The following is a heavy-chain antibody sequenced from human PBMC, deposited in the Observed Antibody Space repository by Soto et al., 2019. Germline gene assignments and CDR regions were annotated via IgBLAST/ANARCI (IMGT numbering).Heavy chain of an antibody. V-gene: IGHV3-73*01. CDR3: TSHLYGGNELDY. CDR1: GFTFSGSA. J-gene: IGHJ4*02. Sequence: GGSLRLSCAASGFTFSGSAMHWVRQASGKGLEWVGRIRSKANSYATAYAASVKGRFTISRDDSKNTAYLQMNSMKTEDTAVYFCTSHLYGGNELDYWGQGTRVTVSS. CDR2: IRSKANSYAT. D-gene: IGHD4-17*01.